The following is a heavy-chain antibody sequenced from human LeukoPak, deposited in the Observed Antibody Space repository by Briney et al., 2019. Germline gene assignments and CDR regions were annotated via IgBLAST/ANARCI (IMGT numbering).Heavy chain of an antibody. CDR1: GFTFSSYA. D-gene: IGHD3-10*01. CDR3: AKPSVPFMVRGAPFDY. Sequence: GGSLRLSCAASGFTFSSYAMHWVRQAPGKGLEWVAVISYDGSNKYYADSVKGRFTISRDNSKNTLYLQMNSLRAEDTAVYYCAKPSVPFMVRGAPFDYWGQGTLVTVSS. V-gene: IGHV3-30*18. J-gene: IGHJ4*02. CDR2: ISYDGSNK.